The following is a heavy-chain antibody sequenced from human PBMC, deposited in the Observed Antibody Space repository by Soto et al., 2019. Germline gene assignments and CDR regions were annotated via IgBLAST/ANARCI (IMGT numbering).Heavy chain of an antibody. CDR2: IYYSGST. Sequence: SETLSLTCTVSGGSISSSSYYWGWIRQPPGKGLEWIGSIYYSGSTYYNPSLKSRVTISVDASKNQFSLKLSSVTAADTAVYYCARLQIAVDAFDIWGQGTMVTVSS. V-gene: IGHV4-39*01. CDR3: ARLQIAVDAFDI. D-gene: IGHD6-19*01. J-gene: IGHJ3*02. CDR1: GGSISSSSYY.